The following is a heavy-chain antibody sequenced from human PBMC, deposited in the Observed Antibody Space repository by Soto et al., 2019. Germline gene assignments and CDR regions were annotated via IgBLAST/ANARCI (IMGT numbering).Heavy chain of an antibody. CDR1: GDSVSSNSAA. J-gene: IGHJ3*02. Sequence: SQTLSLTCAISGDSVSSNSAAWNWIRLSPSRGLEWLGRTYYRSKWYNDYAVSVKSRITINPDTSKNQFSLQLNSVTPEDTAVYYCARDPGDIVVVPAAMVYAFDIWGQGTMVTVSS. D-gene: IGHD2-2*01. V-gene: IGHV6-1*01. CDR2: TYYRSKWYN. CDR3: ARDPGDIVVVPAAMVYAFDI.